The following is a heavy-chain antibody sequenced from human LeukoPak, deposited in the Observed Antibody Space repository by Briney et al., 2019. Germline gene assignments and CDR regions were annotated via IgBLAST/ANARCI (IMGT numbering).Heavy chain of an antibody. V-gene: IGHV3-23*01. CDR2: ISGSGSGGST. CDR1: GFNFSSYG. Sequence: PGRSLRLSCAASGFNFSSYGMTWVRQAPGKGLEWVSNISGSGSGGSTYYADSVKGRFTISRDNSKNTLYLQMNSLRAEDTAVYYCAKSGYNRFDYWGQGTLVTVSS. D-gene: IGHD5-24*01. J-gene: IGHJ4*02. CDR3: AKSGYNRFDY.